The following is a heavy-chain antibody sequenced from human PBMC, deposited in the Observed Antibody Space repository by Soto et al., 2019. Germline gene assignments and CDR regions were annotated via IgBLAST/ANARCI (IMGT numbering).Heavy chain of an antibody. CDR3: VRDLGYCSSTSCAGLPWFDP. D-gene: IGHD2-2*01. J-gene: IGHJ5*02. Sequence: PSETLSLTCTVSGGSINSYYWSWIRQPAGKGLEWIGRIYTSGSTNYNPSLKSRVTMSVDTSKNQFSLKLSSVTAADTAVYYCVRDLGYCSSTSCAGLPWFDPWGQGTLVTVSS. V-gene: IGHV4-4*07. CDR1: GGSINSYY. CDR2: IYTSGST.